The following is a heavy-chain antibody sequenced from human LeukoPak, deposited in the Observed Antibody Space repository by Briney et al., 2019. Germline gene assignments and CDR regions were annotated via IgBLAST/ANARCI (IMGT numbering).Heavy chain of an antibody. V-gene: IGHV6-1*01. CDR1: GDSVSSNSAA. J-gene: IGHJ6*03. D-gene: IGHD3-3*01. CDR3: ARQSAIFALHYYYMDV. CDR2: TYYRSKWYN. Sequence: PSQTLSLTCAISGDSVSSNSAAWNWIRQSPSRGLEWLGRTYYRSKWYNDYAVSVKSRITINPDTSKNQFSLQLNSVTPEDTAVYYCARQSAIFALHYYYMDVWGKGTTVTVSS.